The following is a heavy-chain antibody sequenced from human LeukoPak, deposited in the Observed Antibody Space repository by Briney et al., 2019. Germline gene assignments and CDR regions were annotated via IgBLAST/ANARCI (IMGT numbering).Heavy chain of an antibody. Sequence: GGSLRLSCAASGFTFNNHAMTWVRQAPGKGLEWVSGISGSGGSTYFADSVKGRFTISRDNSKNTLYLQMNSLRAEDTAVYYCAKVLGFWSGYNPGYYFDYWGQGTLATVSS. CDR2: ISGSGGST. D-gene: IGHD3-3*01. CDR3: AKVLGFWSGYNPGYYFDY. J-gene: IGHJ4*02. CDR1: GFTFNNHA. V-gene: IGHV3-23*01.